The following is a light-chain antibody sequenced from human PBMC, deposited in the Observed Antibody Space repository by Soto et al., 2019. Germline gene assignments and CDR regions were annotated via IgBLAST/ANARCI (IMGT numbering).Light chain of an antibody. Sequence: QPVLTQPPSASGSPGQSVTISCAGSSSDIGASNSVSWYQQHPGKAPKLLISEVTKRPSGVPDRFSGSKSGNTASLTVSGLQADDEADYYCGSKAGSNKHVVFGGGTKVTVL. V-gene: IGLV2-8*01. CDR2: EVT. CDR3: GSKAGSNKHVV. CDR1: SSDIGASNS. J-gene: IGLJ2*01.